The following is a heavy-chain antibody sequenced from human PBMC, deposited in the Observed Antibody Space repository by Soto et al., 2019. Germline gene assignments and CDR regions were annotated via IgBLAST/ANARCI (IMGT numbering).Heavy chain of an antibody. D-gene: IGHD1-26*01. CDR2: ISSSSDFI. Sequence: GGSLRLSCAASGFSFSSYGMNWVRQAPGRGLERVSFISSSSDFIYYADSVKGRFTISSDNAKNSLYLQMNSLRAEDTAVYYYATVAEVEDLLAGIIDYWGQGTLVTVSS. CDR3: ATVAEVEDLLAGIIDY. J-gene: IGHJ4*02. V-gene: IGHV3-21*01. CDR1: GFSFSSYG.